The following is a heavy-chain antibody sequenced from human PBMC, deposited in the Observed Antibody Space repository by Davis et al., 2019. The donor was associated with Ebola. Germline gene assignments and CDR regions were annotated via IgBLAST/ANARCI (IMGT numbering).Heavy chain of an antibody. D-gene: IGHD6-25*01. J-gene: IGHJ4*02. CDR2: IKSKVDGGTT. Sequence: PGGSLRLSCAASGFTVSSNYMSWVRQAPGRGLEWVGRIKSKVDGGTTHYAARVKGRFIISRDDSTNTVYLEMNRMKPEDTGLYFCTRGSGTYDWGQGTRVTVSS. V-gene: IGHV3-15*06. CDR1: GFTVSSNY. CDR3: TRGSGTYD.